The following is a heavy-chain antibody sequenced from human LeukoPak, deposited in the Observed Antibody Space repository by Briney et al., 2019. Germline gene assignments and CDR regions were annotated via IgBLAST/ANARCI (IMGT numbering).Heavy chain of an antibody. CDR1: GVSIRNYY. J-gene: IGHJ4*02. CDR3: ARARWFGELFLDY. V-gene: IGHV4-59*08. Sequence: SETLSLTCTVSGVSIRNYYWSWIRQPPGTGLEWIGYIFYNGSTNYNPSLKSRVTISVDMSKNQFSLKLRSVAAADTAVYYCARARWFGELFLDYWGQGHLVTVSS. D-gene: IGHD3-10*01. CDR2: IFYNGST.